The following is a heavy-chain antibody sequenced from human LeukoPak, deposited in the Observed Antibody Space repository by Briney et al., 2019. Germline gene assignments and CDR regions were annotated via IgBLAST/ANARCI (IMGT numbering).Heavy chain of an antibody. CDR2: ISGSGGST. V-gene: IGHV3-23*01. D-gene: IGHD1-26*01. CDR3: AKVGAYYYYYGMDV. Sequence: GGSLRLSCAASGFTFTSYAMSWVRQAPGKGLEWVSAISGSGGSTYYADSVKGQFTISRDNSKSTLYLQMNSLRAEDTAVYYCAKVGAYYYYYGMDVWGQGTTVSVSS. CDR1: GFTFTSYA. J-gene: IGHJ6*02.